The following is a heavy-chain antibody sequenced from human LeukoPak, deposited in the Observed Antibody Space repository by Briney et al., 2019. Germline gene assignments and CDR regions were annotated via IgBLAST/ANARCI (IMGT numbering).Heavy chain of an antibody. V-gene: IGHV1-2*02. Sequence: GASVKVSCKASGCTFTGYFIHWVRQAPGQGLEWMGWINPNSGGTNYAQKFQGRVTMTRDTSISTAYMELSRLRSDDTAVYYCARDERYDSSGYPFDYWGQGTLVTVSS. CDR3: ARDERYDSSGYPFDY. CDR2: INPNSGGT. D-gene: IGHD3-22*01. CDR1: GCTFTGYF. J-gene: IGHJ4*02.